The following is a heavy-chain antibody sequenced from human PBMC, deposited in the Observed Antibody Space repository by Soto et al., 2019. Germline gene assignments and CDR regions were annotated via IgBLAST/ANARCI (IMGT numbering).Heavy chain of an antibody. J-gene: IGHJ4*02. CDR3: ARVDPRGVAVVRDY. V-gene: IGHV1-18*01. Sequence: ASVKVSCKASGGTFGSQGISWVRQAPGQGLEWIGWISGFNGQTNYALKFQGRVTLTTDTSTSTAYMELRSLRSDDTAVYFCARVDPRGVAVVRDYWGQGTLVTVSS. D-gene: IGHD3-10*01. CDR2: ISGFNGQT. CDR1: GGTFGSQG.